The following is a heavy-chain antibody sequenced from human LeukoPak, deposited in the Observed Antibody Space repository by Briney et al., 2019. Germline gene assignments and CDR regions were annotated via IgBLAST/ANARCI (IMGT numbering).Heavy chain of an antibody. Sequence: SETLSLTCAVSGYSISSGYYWGWIRQPPGKGLEWIGSIYQGGSIYYNPSLKSRVTISVDTSKNQFSLKLSSVTAADTAVYYCARHVSSSSDWFDPWGQGTLVTVSS. D-gene: IGHD6-13*01. CDR1: GYSISSGYY. J-gene: IGHJ5*02. CDR2: IYQGGSI. V-gene: IGHV4-38-2*01. CDR3: ARHVSSSSDWFDP.